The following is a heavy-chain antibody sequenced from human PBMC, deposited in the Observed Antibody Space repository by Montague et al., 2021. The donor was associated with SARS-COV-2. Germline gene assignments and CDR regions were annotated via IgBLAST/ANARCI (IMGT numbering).Heavy chain of an antibody. D-gene: IGHD6-6*01. Sequence: SLRLSCAASGFTVSSYWMHWVRQAPGKGLVWISHINSDGTTMNYADSVKGRFTISRDTGKNTLYLQMNSLRAEDTALYYCARGDSSGLGYWGQGTLVTVSS. CDR3: ARGDSSGLGY. J-gene: IGHJ4*02. V-gene: IGHV3-74*01. CDR1: GFTVSSYW. CDR2: INSDGTTM.